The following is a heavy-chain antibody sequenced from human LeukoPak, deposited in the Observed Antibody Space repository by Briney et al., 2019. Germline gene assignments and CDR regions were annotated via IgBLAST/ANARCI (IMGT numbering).Heavy chain of an antibody. CDR2: IYASGST. J-gene: IGHJ4*02. Sequence: SETLSLTCTVSGGSISSYYWSWIRQPAGKGLEWIGRIYASGSTNYNPSLKSRVTMSVDTSKNQFSLKLISVTAADTAVYYCARDGSSWPFFDSWGQETLVTVSS. CDR3: ARDGSSWPFFDS. D-gene: IGHD6-13*01. V-gene: IGHV4-4*07. CDR1: GGSISSYY.